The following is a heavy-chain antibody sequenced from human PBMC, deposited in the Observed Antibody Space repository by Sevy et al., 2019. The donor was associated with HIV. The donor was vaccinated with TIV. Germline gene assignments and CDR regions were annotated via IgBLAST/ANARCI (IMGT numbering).Heavy chain of an antibody. J-gene: IGHJ4*02. CDR3: AREVRVGAGSDY. CDR1: GGSISSGGYY. V-gene: IGHV4-31*03. Sequence: SETLSLTCTVSGGSISSGGYYWSWIRQHPGKGLEWIGYIYYSGSTYYNPSLKSRVTISVDTSKNQFSLKLGSGTAADTAVYYCAREVRVGAGSDYWGQGTLVTVSS. CDR2: IYYSGST. D-gene: IGHD3-10*01.